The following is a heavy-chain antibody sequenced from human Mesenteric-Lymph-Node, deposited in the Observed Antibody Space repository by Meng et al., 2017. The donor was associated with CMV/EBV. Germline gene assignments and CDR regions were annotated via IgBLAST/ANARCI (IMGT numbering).Heavy chain of an antibody. V-gene: IGHV3-74*01. CDR1: GFTFSTYW. J-gene: IGHJ6*02. D-gene: IGHD2-2*01. CDR3: ARSGRGTSLVMDV. CDR2: INTDGIST. Sequence: LSLTCAASGFTFSTYWMHWVRQAPGKGLVWVSRINTDGISTNYADSVKGRFTISRDNAKNTLYLQMNSLRAEDTAVYYCARSGRGTSLVMDVWGQGTTVTVSS.